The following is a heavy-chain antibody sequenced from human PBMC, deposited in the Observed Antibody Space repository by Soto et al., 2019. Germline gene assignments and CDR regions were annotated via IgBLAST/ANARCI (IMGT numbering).Heavy chain of an antibody. J-gene: IGHJ6*03. CDR1: GFTFRSYG. D-gene: IGHD3-3*01. V-gene: IGHV3-7*01. CDR2: IKQDGSEK. Sequence: GGSLRLSCAASGFTFRSYGMHWVRQAPGKGLEWVANIKQDGSEKYYVDSVKGRFTISRDNAKNSLYLQMNSLRAEDTAVYYCARRKRVVIIRNYYYYMDVWGKGTTVTVSS. CDR3: ARRKRVVIIRNYYYYMDV.